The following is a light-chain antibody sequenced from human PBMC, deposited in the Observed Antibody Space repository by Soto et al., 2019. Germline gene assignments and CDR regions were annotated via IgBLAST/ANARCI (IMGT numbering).Light chain of an antibody. CDR1: SSDVGGYNY. V-gene: IGLV2-11*01. J-gene: IGLJ1*01. CDR3: CSYAGSYTFDV. Sequence: QSVLTQPRSVCGSPGQSVTISCTGTSSDVGGYNYVSWYQQHPGKAPKLMIYDVSKRPSGVPDRFSGSKSGNTASLTISGLQAEDEADYYCCSYAGSYTFDVFGTGTKVTVL. CDR2: DVS.